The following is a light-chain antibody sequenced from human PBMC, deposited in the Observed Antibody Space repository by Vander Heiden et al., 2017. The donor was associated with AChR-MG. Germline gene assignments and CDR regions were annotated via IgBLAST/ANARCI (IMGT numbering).Light chain of an antibody. CDR2: SND. CDR3: SAWDDSLNGSLV. CDR1: SSNIGSNT. Sequence: QSVLTQPPSASGTPGQRVTISCSGSSSNIGSNTVNWYRHRPGTAPKLLIYSNDQRPSAVPDRCSCSKSGTAASPAISGLQSEEEADYYCSAWDDSLNGSLVFGGGTKLTVL. V-gene: IGLV1-44*01. J-gene: IGLJ2*01.